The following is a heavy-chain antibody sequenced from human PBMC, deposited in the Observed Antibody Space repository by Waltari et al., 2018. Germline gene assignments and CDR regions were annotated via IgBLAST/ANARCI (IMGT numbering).Heavy chain of an antibody. CDR3: VRRSRQWESPFDF. D-gene: IGHD1-26*01. CDR1: GYNFSNYW. V-gene: IGHV5-51*01. J-gene: IGHJ4*02. Sequence: EVQLVQSGAEVKKPGESLKISCTGSGYNFSNYWIGWVRQTPGKGLEWMGLVYPGDSDTKYSPSVRGQVTISSDRSVTTAFLQWGRLRASDSGMYYCVRRSRQWESPFDFWGQGTLVSVSS. CDR2: VYPGDSDT.